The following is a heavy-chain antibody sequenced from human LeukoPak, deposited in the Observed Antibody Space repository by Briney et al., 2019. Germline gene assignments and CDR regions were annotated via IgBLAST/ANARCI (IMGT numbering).Heavy chain of an antibody. V-gene: IGHV4-39*07. CDR3: ARDRDIVVVPAAKQIFFDP. CDR1: GGSISSSSYY. J-gene: IGHJ5*02. D-gene: IGHD2-2*01. CDR2: IYYSGST. Sequence: SETLSLTCTVSGGSISSSSYYWGWIRQPPGKGLEWIGSIYYSGSTYYNPSLKSRVTISVDTSKNQFSLKLSSVTAADTAVYYWARDRDIVVVPAAKQIFFDPWAREPWSPSPQ.